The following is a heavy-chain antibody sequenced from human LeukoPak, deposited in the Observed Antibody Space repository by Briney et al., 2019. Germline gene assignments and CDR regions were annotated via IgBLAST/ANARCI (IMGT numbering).Heavy chain of an antibody. CDR2: IKQDGSEK. CDR1: GFTFSSYW. V-gene: IGHV3-7*01. J-gene: IGHJ6*03. D-gene: IGHD2-2*01. Sequence: PGGSPRLSCAASGFTFSSYWMSWVRQAPGKGLEWVANIKQDGSEKYYVDSVKGRFTISRDNAKNSLYLQMSSLRAEDTAVYYCARVTSYDIVVVPAAIDYYYYMDVWGKGTTVTVSS. CDR3: ARVTSYDIVVVPAAIDYYYYMDV.